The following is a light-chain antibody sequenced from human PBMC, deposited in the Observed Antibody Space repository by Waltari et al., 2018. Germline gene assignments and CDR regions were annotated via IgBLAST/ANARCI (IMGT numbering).Light chain of an antibody. CDR3: QQRIGWPPWT. Sequence: EIVLTQSPAILSLSPGERATLSCRASQSVASYLAWYQQKPGQAPRLLIYDASNRASGIPARWCGSGSGTDFTLTISSLEPEDFAVYYCQQRIGWPPWTFGQGTKVEI. CDR1: QSVASY. CDR2: DAS. J-gene: IGKJ1*01. V-gene: IGKV3-11*01.